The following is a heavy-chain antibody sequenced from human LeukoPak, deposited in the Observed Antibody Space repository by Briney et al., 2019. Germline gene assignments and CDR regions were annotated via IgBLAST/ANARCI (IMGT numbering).Heavy chain of an antibody. D-gene: IGHD3-9*01. V-gene: IGHV3-64D*06. J-gene: IGHJ4*02. CDR1: GFTFSSYG. Sequence: PGGSLRLSCSASGFTFSSYGMHWVRQAPGKGLEYVSAISSNGGSTDYADSVKGRFTISRDNSKNTLYLQMSSLRAEDTAVYYCVKDRQFILTGFDYWGQGTLVTVSS. CDR3: VKDRQFILTGFDY. CDR2: ISSNGGST.